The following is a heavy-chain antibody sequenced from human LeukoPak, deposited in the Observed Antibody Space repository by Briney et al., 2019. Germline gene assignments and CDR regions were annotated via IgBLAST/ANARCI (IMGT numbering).Heavy chain of an antibody. Sequence: SETLSLTCAVSAASMSNYYWSWIRQAPGKGLEWIGYISTSGSTNYNPSLKSRVSISLDTSKNRFSLNLNFVTAADTAVYYCASPRSGYRYTFDYWGQGALVTVSS. CDR3: ASPRSGYRYTFDY. J-gene: IGHJ4*02. D-gene: IGHD3-22*01. CDR1: AASMSNYY. CDR2: ISTSGST. V-gene: IGHV4-4*09.